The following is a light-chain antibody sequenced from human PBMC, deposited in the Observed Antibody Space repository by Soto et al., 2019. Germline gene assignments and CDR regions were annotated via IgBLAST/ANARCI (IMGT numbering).Light chain of an antibody. J-gene: IGLJ3*02. CDR3: QSYDATNQV. Sequence: NFMLTQPHSVSESPGKTVIISCTRSSGSIASNYVQWYQQRPGSSPTTVIYEDNQRPSGVPDRFSGSIDSSSNSASLTISGLETEDEADYSCQSYDATNQVLGGGTKLTVL. V-gene: IGLV6-57*01. CDR2: EDN. CDR1: SGSIASNY.